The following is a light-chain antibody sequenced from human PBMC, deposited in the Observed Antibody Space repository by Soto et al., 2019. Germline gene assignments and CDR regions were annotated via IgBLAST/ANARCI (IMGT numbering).Light chain of an antibody. V-gene: IGKV3-20*01. CDR3: QHPGT. J-gene: IGKJ2*01. CDR1: RSLSSSY. CDR2: APS. Sequence: EIVLTQSPGTLSLSPGERATLSCRASRSLSSSYVVWYQQKPGQAPRLLIYAPSRRATGIPDRFSGSGSATEYTLPISRLEHEDFEVYYCQHPGTFGQGTKLEIK.